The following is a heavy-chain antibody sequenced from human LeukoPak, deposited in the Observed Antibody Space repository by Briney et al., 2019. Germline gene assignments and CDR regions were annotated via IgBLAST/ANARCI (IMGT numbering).Heavy chain of an antibody. CDR2: INPNSGGT. CDR1: GYTFTGYY. Sequence: ASVKVSCKASGYTFTGYYMHWVRQAPGQGLEWMGRINPNSGGTNYAQKLQGRVTMTRDTSISTACMELSRLKSDDTAVYYCARLGSGWIYFDYWGQGTLVTVSS. CDR3: ARLGSGWIYFDY. D-gene: IGHD6-19*01. J-gene: IGHJ4*02. V-gene: IGHV1-2*06.